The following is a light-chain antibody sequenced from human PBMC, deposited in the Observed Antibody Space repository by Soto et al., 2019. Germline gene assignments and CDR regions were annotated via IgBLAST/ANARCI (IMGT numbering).Light chain of an antibody. V-gene: IGKV3-11*01. J-gene: IGKJ3*01. Sequence: EIVLTQYPATLSLSPGERATLSCRASQSVSRYLAWYQQKPGQAPRLLIYDASNRATGIPARFSGSGSGTDFTLTISSLEPEDFAVYYCQQRSNWPPVFTFGPGTKVDIK. CDR1: QSVSRY. CDR3: QQRSNWPPVFT. CDR2: DAS.